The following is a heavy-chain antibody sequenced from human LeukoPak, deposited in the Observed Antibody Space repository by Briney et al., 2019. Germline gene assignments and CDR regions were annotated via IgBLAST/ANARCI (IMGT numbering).Heavy chain of an antibody. D-gene: IGHD1-1*01. V-gene: IGHV4-38-2*02. Sequence: SETLSLTCTASGYSISSGYYWGWIRQPPGKGLEWIGSIYHSGSTYYNPSLKSRVTISVDTSKNQFSLKLSSVTAADTAVYYCARTVQLERRNAFDIWGQGTMVTVSS. CDR1: GYSISSGYY. CDR3: ARTVQLERRNAFDI. CDR2: IYHSGST. J-gene: IGHJ3*02.